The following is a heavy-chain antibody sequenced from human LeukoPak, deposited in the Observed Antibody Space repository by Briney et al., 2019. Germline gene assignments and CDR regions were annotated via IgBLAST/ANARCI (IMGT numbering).Heavy chain of an antibody. CDR2: IYHSGST. J-gene: IGHJ4*02. CDR3: ARDQIVGATNYFDY. D-gene: IGHD1-26*01. V-gene: IGHV4-59*01. Sequence: SETLSLTSTVSGGSISSYYWSWIRQPPGKGLEWIGYIYHSGSTNYNPSLKSRVTISVDTSKNQFSLKLSSVTAADTAVYYCARDQIVGATNYFDYWGQGTLVTVSS. CDR1: GGSISSYY.